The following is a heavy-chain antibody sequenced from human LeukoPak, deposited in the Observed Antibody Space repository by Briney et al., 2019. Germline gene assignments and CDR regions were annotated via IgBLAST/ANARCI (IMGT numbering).Heavy chain of an antibody. D-gene: IGHD4-17*01. CDR1: GDSISGFH. Sequence: PSETLSLTCTVSGDSISGFHWSWIRQAPGKGLECIGDIYYTGKTNYNPSLQSRVTISVDTSKNKFSLTRSSVTAAASAVYYCARLRGDRTASLDYWGQGTLVTVSS. J-gene: IGHJ4*02. V-gene: IGHV4-59*08. CDR3: ARLRGDRTASLDY. CDR2: IYYTGKT.